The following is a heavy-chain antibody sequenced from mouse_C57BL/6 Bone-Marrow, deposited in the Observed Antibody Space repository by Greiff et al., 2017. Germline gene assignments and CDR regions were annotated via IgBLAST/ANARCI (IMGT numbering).Heavy chain of an antibody. Sequence: EVQLVESGGGLVKPGGSLKLSCAASGFTFSSYTMSWVRQTPEKRLAWVATISGGGGNTYYPDSVKGRFTISRDNAKNTLYLQMSSLRSEDTALYYCARHNYYGSSGYYYAMDYWGQGTSVTVSS. CDR3: ARHNYYGSSGYYYAMDY. V-gene: IGHV5-9*01. CDR2: ISGGGGNT. CDR1: GFTFSSYT. J-gene: IGHJ4*01. D-gene: IGHD1-1*01.